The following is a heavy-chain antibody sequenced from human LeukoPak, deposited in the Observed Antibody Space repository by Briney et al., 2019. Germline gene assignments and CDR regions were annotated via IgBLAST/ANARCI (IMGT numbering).Heavy chain of an antibody. CDR1: GGSLNDYH. D-gene: IGHD6-19*01. Sequence: SETLSLTCAVYGGSLNDYHWTWIRQTPGKGLEWIGEIHRSGSTNSNPSLKSRVKMSIDTSKNHFSLKLSSVTAADTAVYYCARRRSSGWYRLGDAFDIWGQGTMVTVSS. CDR3: ARRRSSGWYRLGDAFDI. CDR2: IHRSGST. V-gene: IGHV4-34*01. J-gene: IGHJ3*02.